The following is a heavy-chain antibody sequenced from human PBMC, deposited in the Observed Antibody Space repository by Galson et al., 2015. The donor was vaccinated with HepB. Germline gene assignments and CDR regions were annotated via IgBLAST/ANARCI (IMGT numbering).Heavy chain of an antibody. CDR3: ARVVVYADYSPTLRPFYGVDV. CDR1: GGTFSSYA. CDR2: IVPVYGTA. D-gene: IGHD4-17*01. V-gene: IGHV1-69*13. J-gene: IGHJ6*02. Sequence: SVKVSCKASGGTFSSYAFTWVRQAPGQRLEWMGGIVPVYGTANYAQKFQGRVTMTAYESTNTAYMELSSLTSEDSAVYYCARVVVYADYSPTLRPFYGVDVWGQGTTVTVS.